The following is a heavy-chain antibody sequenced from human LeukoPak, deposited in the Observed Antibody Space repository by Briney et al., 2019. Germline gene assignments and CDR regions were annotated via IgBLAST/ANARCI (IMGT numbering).Heavy chain of an antibody. J-gene: IGHJ4*02. Sequence: ASVKVSCKASGYTFTKYGMTWVRQAPGQGLEWMGWINTNTGNPTYAQGFTGRFVFSLDTSVSTAYLHISSLEAEDTAIYYCATDLKKGDSGCFDYWGQGTLVTVSS. V-gene: IGHV7-4-1*02. CDR1: GYTFTKYG. D-gene: IGHD6-19*01. CDR2: INTNTGNP. CDR3: ATDLKKGDSGCFDY.